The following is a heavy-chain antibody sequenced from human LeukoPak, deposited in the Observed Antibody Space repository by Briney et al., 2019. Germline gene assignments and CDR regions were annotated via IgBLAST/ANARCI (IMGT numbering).Heavy chain of an antibody. J-gene: IGHJ3*02. Sequence: PSETLSLTCTVSGGSISSGGYYWSWIRQHPGKGLEWIGYIYYSGSTYYNPSLKSRVTISVDTSKNQFSLKLSSVTAADTAVYYCARDPSDCSGGSCYPGYAFDIWGQGTMVTVSS. CDR1: GGSISSGGYY. D-gene: IGHD2-15*01. V-gene: IGHV4-31*03. CDR3: ARDPSDCSGGSCYPGYAFDI. CDR2: IYYSGST.